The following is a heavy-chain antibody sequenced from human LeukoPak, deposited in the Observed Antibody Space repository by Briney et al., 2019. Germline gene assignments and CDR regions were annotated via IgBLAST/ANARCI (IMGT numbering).Heavy chain of an antibody. D-gene: IGHD6-19*01. CDR1: GFTFSSYD. J-gene: IGHJ4*02. CDR3: ARGTLGAWGW. CDR2: ISSSSNYI. Sequence: GGSLRLSCEASGFTFSSYDMNWVRQAPGKGLEWVSSISSSSNYIHYADSVKGRFTISRDNAKNSLYLQMNSLRAEDTAVYFCARGTLGAWGWWGQGTLVTVSS. V-gene: IGHV3-21*01.